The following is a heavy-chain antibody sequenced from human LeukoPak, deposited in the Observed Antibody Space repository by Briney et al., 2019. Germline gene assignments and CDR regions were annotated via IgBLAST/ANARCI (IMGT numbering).Heavy chain of an antibody. CDR3: ARDGRTVVTYYFDY. CDR1: GFTFSSYG. Sequence: GRSLRLSCAASGFTFSSYGMHWVRQAPGKGLEWVAVIWYDGSNKYYADSMKGRFTISRDNSKNTLYLQMNSLRAEDTAVYYCARDGRTVVTYYFDYWGQGTLVTVSS. CDR2: IWYDGSNK. J-gene: IGHJ4*02. D-gene: IGHD4-23*01. V-gene: IGHV3-33*01.